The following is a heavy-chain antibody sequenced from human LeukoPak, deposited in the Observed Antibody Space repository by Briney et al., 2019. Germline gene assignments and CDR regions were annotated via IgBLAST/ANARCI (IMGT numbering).Heavy chain of an antibody. CDR3: ARVTVVPAAKGRAFDI. D-gene: IGHD2-2*01. J-gene: IGHJ3*02. CDR1: GGSFSGYY. Sequence: PSETLSLTCAVYGGSFSGYYWSWIRQPPGKGLEWIGEINHSGSTNYNPSLKSRVTISVDTSKNQFSLKLSSVTAADTAVYYCARVTVVPAAKGRAFDIWGQRTMVTVSS. V-gene: IGHV4-34*01. CDR2: INHSGST.